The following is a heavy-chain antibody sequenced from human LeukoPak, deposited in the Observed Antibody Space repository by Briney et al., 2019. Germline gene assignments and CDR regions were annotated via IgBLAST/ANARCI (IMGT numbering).Heavy chain of an antibody. J-gene: IGHJ4*02. CDR2: IYSGGST. CDR1: GFTFSSYS. Sequence: GGSLRLSCAASGFTFSSYSMNWVRQAPGKGLEWVPVIYSGGSTYYADSVKGRFTISRDNSKNTLYLQMNSLRAEDTAVYYCARSYYDILTGLPGAFDYWGQGTLVTVSS. V-gene: IGHV3-66*01. CDR3: ARSYYDILTGLPGAFDY. D-gene: IGHD3-9*01.